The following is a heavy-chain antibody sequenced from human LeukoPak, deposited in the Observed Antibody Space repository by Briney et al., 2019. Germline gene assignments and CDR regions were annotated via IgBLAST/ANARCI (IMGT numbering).Heavy chain of an antibody. CDR1: GLTFSSSW. CDR3: ARDLAYSRLDY. J-gene: IGHJ4*02. D-gene: IGHD5-18*01. V-gene: IGHV3-7*01. Sequence: GGSLGLSCAVSGLTFSSSWMDWVRQAPGKGLEWVASINPDGNKKYSADSVKGRFTISRDNAENSLYLQMNSLRVEDTASYYCARDLAYSRLDYWGQGMLVTVSS. CDR2: INPDGNKK.